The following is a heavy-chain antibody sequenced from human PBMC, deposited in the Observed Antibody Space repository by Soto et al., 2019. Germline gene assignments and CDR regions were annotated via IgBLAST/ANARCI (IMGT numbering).Heavy chain of an antibody. J-gene: IGHJ4*02. CDR2: IYYSGST. D-gene: IGHD3-22*01. V-gene: IGHV4-39*01. Sequence: EALFLTCTVSGGSISSSSYYWGWVRQPPGKGLEWIGSIYYSGSTYYNPSLKSRVTISVDTSKNQFSLKLSSVTAADTAVYYCARAPPPYYYDSSGYGLYFDCWGQGTLVTVSS. CDR3: ARAPPPYYYDSSGYGLYFDC. CDR1: GGSISSSSYY.